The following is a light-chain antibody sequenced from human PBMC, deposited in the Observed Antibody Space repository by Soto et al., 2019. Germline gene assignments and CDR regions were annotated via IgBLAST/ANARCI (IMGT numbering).Light chain of an antibody. CDR1: QSVSSN. CDR2: DIS. J-gene: IGKJ4*01. V-gene: IGKV3D-15*01. Sequence: EIVMTQSPATLSVSPGERATLSCRASQSVSSNLAWYQQKPGQAPRVLIYDISTRATGIPTRFSGSGSGTEFTLIISSLQSEDFAVYYCQQYNSWPLTFGGGTKVDIK. CDR3: QQYNSWPLT.